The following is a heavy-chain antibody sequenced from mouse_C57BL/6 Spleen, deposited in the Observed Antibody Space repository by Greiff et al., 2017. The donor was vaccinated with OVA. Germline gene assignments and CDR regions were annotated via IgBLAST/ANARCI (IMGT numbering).Heavy chain of an antibody. D-gene: IGHD1-1*01. J-gene: IGHJ2*01. CDR3: ARHPPYYYGSSHPFDY. CDR2: ISSGSSTI. V-gene: IGHV5-17*01. CDR1: GFTFSDYG. Sequence: VQLQQSGGGLVKPGGSLKLSCAASGFTFSDYGMHWVRQAPEKGLEWVAYISSGSSTIYYADTVKGRFTISRDNAKNTLFLQMTSLRSEDTAMYYCARHPPYYYGSSHPFDYWGQGTTLTVSS.